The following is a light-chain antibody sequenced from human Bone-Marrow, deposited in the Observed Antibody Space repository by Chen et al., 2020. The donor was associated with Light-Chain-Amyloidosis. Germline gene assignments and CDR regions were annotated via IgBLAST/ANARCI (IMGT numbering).Light chain of an antibody. J-gene: IGLJ3*02. CDR2: DSN. CDR1: SSNIGKNY. V-gene: IGLV1-51*01. Sequence: QSALPQPPSLSAAPGQNVTISCSGSSSNIGKNYVSWYQQRPGTAPKLLIYDSNKRPSAIPDRFAGPQSRTSAALCSTGRQTGDEADSYCGAWDISLSGRVFGGATRLTVL. CDR3: GAWDISLSGRV.